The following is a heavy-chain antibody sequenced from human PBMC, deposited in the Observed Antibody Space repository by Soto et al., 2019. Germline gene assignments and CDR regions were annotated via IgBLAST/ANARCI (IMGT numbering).Heavy chain of an antibody. V-gene: IGHV1-18*01. J-gene: IGHJ5*02. Sequence: ASVKVSCKASGYTFTSYGISWVRQAPGQGLEWMGWISAYNGNTNYAQKLQGRVTMTTDTSTSTAYMELRSLRSDDTAVYYCARGMVGSTKANNWFDPWGQGTLVTVSS. CDR2: ISAYNGNT. D-gene: IGHD2-15*01. CDR1: GYTFTSYG. CDR3: ARGMVGSTKANNWFDP.